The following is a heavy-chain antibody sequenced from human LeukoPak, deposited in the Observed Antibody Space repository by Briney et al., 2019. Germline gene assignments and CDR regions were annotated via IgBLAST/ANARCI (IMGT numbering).Heavy chain of an antibody. CDR3: AREQCYGSGSYYTQYYYYGMDV. Sequence: SVKVSCKASGGTFSSYAISWVRQAPGQGLEWMGGIIPIFGTANYAQKFQGRVTITADKSTSTAYMELSSLRSEDTAVYYCAREQCYGSGSYYTQYYYYGMDVWGKGTTVTVSS. V-gene: IGHV1-69*06. CDR2: IIPIFGTA. CDR1: GGTFSSYA. D-gene: IGHD3-10*01. J-gene: IGHJ6*04.